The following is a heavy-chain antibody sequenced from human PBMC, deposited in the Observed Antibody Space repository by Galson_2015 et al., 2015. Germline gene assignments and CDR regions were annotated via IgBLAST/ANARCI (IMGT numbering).Heavy chain of an antibody. V-gene: IGHV4-61*05. J-gene: IGHJ4*02. Sequence: SETLSLTCPVSGGSISSSSYYWSWIRQPPGKGLEWIGYIYYSGSTNYNPSLKSRVTISVDTSKNQFSLKLSSVTAADTAVYYCARGRPHGSGIYFDYWGQGTLVTVSS. CDR2: IYYSGST. CDR1: GGSISSSSYY. D-gene: IGHD3-10*01. CDR3: ARGRPHGSGIYFDY.